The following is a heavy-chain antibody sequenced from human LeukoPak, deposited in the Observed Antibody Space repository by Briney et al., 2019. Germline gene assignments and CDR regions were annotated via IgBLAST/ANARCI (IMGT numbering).Heavy chain of an antibody. CDR1: GGSISSSSYY. Sequence: PSETLSLTCTVSGGSISSSSYYWGWIRQPPGKGLEWIGSIYYSGSTYYNPSLKSRVTISVDTSKNQFSLKLSSVTAADTAVYYCARGQGVVTANLYYYYYMDVWGKGTTVTVSS. CDR3: ARGQGVVTANLYYYYYMDV. CDR2: IYYSGST. J-gene: IGHJ6*03. D-gene: IGHD2-21*02. V-gene: IGHV4-39*07.